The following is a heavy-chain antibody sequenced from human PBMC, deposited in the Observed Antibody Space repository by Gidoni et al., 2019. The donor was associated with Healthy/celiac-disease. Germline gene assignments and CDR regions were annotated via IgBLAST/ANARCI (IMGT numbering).Heavy chain of an antibody. J-gene: IGHJ4*02. CDR2: IIPIFGTA. CDR3: ATTLGYSSGWYLYYFDY. CDR1: GGTFSSYA. D-gene: IGHD6-19*01. V-gene: IGHV1-69*01. Sequence: QVQLVQSGAEVKKPGSSVKVSCQASGGTFSSYAISWVRQAPGQGLEWMGGIIPIFGTANYAQKFQGRVTITADESTSTAYMELSSLRSEDTAVFYCATTLGYSSGWYLYYFDYWGQGTLVTVSS.